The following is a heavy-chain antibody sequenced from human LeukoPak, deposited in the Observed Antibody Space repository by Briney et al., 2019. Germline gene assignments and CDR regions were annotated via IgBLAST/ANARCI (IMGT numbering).Heavy chain of an antibody. D-gene: IGHD1-26*01. Sequence: GGSLRLSCAASGFTFSSYAMHWVRQAPGKGLEWVAVISYDGSNKYYADSVKGRFTISRDNSKNTLYLQMNSLRAEDTAVYYCARREDGNYFDYWGQGTLVTVSS. CDR1: GFTFSSYA. CDR3: ARREDGNYFDY. V-gene: IGHV3-30-3*01. J-gene: IGHJ4*02. CDR2: ISYDGSNK.